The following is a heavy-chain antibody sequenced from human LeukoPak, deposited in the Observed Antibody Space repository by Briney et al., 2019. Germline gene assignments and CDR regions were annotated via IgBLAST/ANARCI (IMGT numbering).Heavy chain of an antibody. CDR1: GFTLSNYW. CDR3: ARGASSGYRIDY. Sequence: AGSLRLSGAASGFTLSNYWMHWVRQAPRKGLVWVSLISTDGRNVNYADSVKGRFTISRDNAKNTLYLQLNSLRAEDTAVYYCARGASSGYRIDYWGQGTLVTVSS. V-gene: IGHV3-74*01. J-gene: IGHJ4*02. D-gene: IGHD3-10*01. CDR2: ISTDGRNV.